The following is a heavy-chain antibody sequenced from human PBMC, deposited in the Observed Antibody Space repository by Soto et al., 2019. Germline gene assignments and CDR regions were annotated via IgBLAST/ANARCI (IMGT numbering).Heavy chain of an antibody. Sequence: GGSLRLSCAASGFTFTDYWTHWVRQAPGKGLVWVSRINSDGSRASYADSVTGRFTISRDNAKNTLYLQMNSLRVEDTALYYCARETYRGFYFDYWGQGTLVTVSS. J-gene: IGHJ4*02. D-gene: IGHD4-4*01. CDR2: INSDGSRA. V-gene: IGHV3-74*01. CDR1: GFTFTDYW. CDR3: ARETYRGFYFDY.